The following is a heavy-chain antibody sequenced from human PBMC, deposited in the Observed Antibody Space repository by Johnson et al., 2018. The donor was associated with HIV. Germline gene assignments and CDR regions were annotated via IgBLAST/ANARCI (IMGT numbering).Heavy chain of an antibody. J-gene: IGHJ3*02. CDR1: GFTFSSYG. CDR3: ARESAFDI. Sequence: VQLVESGGGVVQPGRSLRLSCAASGFTFSSYGMHWVRQAPGKGLEWVAVISYDGSNKYYADSVKGRFSISRDNSKNTLYLQMNSLRAEDTAMFYCARESAFDIWGQGTMVTVSS. CDR2: ISYDGSNK. V-gene: IGHV3-30*03.